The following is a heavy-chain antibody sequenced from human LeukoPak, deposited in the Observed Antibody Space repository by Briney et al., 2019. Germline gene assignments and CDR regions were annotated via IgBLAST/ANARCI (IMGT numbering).Heavy chain of an antibody. CDR1: GGTFSSYA. V-gene: IGHV1-69*06. CDR2: IIPIFGTA. CDR3: AGTEGTYDSSGLVDY. J-gene: IGHJ4*02. D-gene: IGHD3-22*01. Sequence: WASVKVSCKASGGTFSSYAISWVRQAPGQGLEWMGGIIPIFGTANYAQKFQGRVTITADKSTSTAYMELRSLRSDDTAVYYCAGTEGTYDSSGLVDYWGQGTLVTVSS.